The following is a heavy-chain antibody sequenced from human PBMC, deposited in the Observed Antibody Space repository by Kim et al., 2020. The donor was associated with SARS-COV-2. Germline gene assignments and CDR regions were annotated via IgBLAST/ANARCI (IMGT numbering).Heavy chain of an antibody. CDR2: IYYSGST. V-gene: IGHV4-61*01. J-gene: IGHJ6*03. Sequence: SETLSLTCTVSGGSVSSSSYYWSWIRQPPGKGLEWIGYIYYSGSTYYNPSLKSRVTISVDTSKNQFSLKLSSVTAADTAVYYCARRRGGGYCSSTSCYAGYYYMDVRGKGTTVTVS. CDR3: ARRRGGGYCSSTSCYAGYYYMDV. D-gene: IGHD2-2*01. CDR1: GGSVSSSSYY.